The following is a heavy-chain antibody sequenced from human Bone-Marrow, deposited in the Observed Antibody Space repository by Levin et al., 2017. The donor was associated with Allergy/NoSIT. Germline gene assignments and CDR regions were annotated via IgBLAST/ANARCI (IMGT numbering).Heavy chain of an antibody. Sequence: GGSLRLSCAASGFTFSSFSMNWVRQAPGKGLEWVSAISSSSDYIYYADSVKGRFTISRYNAENSLYLQMNSLRAEDTAVYYCARRYYYDNRGYPFDDWGQGTLVTVSS. D-gene: IGHD3-22*01. CDR2: ISSSSDYI. V-gene: IGHV3-21*01. CDR1: GFTFSSFS. J-gene: IGHJ4*02. CDR3: ARRYYYDNRGYPFDD.